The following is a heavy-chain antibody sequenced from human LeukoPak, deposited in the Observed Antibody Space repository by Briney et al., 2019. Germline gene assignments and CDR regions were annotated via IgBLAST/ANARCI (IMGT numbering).Heavy chain of an antibody. CDR2: IKQDGSDK. CDR3: ARKNGYYYDSSGYYLYYFDY. CDR1: GFTFSTCW. V-gene: IGHV3-7*03. Sequence: PGGSLRLSCAASGFTFSTCWMSWVRQAPGKGLEWVANIKQDGSDKYYVDSVKGRFTISRDNAKNSLYLQMNSLRAEDTALYYCARKNGYYYDSSGYYLYYFDYWGQGTLVTVSS. J-gene: IGHJ4*02. D-gene: IGHD3-22*01.